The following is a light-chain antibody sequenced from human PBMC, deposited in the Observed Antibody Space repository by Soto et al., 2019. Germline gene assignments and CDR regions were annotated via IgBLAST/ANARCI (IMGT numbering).Light chain of an antibody. V-gene: IGLV2-23*01. CDR2: EGS. CDR3: CSYAVL. J-gene: IGLJ2*01. Sequence: QSALTQPASVSGSPGQSITISCTGTSSDVGSYNLVSWYQQHPGKAPKLMIYEGSKRPSGVSNRFSGSKSGNTASLTISGLQAEDEADYYCCSYAVLFGGGTKVTVL. CDR1: SSDVGSYNL.